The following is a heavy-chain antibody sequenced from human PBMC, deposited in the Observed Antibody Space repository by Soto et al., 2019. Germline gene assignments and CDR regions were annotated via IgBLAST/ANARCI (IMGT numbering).Heavy chain of an antibody. CDR3: AKGPMVYLKILFDY. CDR1: GFTFSSYA. CDR2: ISGSGGST. Sequence: SGGSLRLSCAASGFTFSSYAMSWVRQAPGKGLEWVSAISGSGGSTYYADSVKGRFTISRDNSKNTLYLQMNSLRAEDTAVYYCAKGPMVYLKILFDYWGQGTLVTVSS. V-gene: IGHV3-23*01. J-gene: IGHJ4*02. D-gene: IGHD2-8*01.